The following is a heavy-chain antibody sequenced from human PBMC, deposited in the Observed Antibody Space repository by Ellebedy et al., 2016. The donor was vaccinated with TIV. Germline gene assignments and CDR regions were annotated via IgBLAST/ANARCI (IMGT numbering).Heavy chain of an antibody. CDR1: GYTFTSYG. J-gene: IGHJ3*01. Sequence: AASVKVSCKASGYTFTSYGISWVRQAPGRGLEWMGWLSSYNGNTKYAQKFQGRATMTNDTSTSTTDMELRGLRSDDTALYYCARNGGGVSGTSFDVWGQGTIVTVSS. D-gene: IGHD3-16*01. CDR2: LSSYNGNT. V-gene: IGHV1-18*04. CDR3: ARNGGGVSGTSFDV.